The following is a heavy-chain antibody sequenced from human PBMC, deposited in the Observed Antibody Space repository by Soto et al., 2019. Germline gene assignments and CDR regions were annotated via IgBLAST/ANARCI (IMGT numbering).Heavy chain of an antibody. Sequence: ASAKVSCKAPGYSFTDYYMHWVGQSRGQGLEWMGWINPNSGGTNSAQKFQGRVTMTRDTSITTVYMELSRLRSDDTAVYYCARDPGHSDYYGMDVWGQGTTVTVYS. V-gene: IGHV1-2*02. CDR1: GYSFTDYY. CDR2: INPNSGGT. CDR3: ARDPGHSDYYGMDV. D-gene: IGHD2-15*01. J-gene: IGHJ6*02.